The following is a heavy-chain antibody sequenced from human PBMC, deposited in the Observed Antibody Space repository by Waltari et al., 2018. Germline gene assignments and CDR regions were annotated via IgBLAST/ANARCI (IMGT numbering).Heavy chain of an antibody. J-gene: IGHJ6*03. Sequence: EVQLVESGGGLVKPGGSLRLSCAASGFTFSNAWMSWVRQAPGKGLEWVGRIKSKTDGGTTDYAAPVKGRFTISRDNAKNSLYLQMNSLRAEDTAVYYCARGSEGRVYYYYYYMDVWGKGTTVTISS. CDR3: ARGSEGRVYYYYYYMDV. V-gene: IGHV3-15*01. CDR1: GFTFSNAW. CDR2: IKSKTDGGTT.